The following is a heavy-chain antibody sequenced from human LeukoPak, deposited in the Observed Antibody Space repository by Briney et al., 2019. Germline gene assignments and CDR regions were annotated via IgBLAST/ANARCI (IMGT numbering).Heavy chain of an antibody. CDR3: AREECSSSSSYTFDH. CDR1: GFTFSIYA. CDR2: ISHDGSNI. D-gene: IGHD2-2*02. Sequence: GLSLRLSCAASGFTFSIYAMHWVRQAPGKGLEWVAFISHDGSNIYYEDSVKGRLTIFRDNSKNTLYLQMNSLRAEDTAVYYCAREECSSSSSYTFDHWGQGTLVTVSS. J-gene: IGHJ4*02. V-gene: IGHV3-30*01.